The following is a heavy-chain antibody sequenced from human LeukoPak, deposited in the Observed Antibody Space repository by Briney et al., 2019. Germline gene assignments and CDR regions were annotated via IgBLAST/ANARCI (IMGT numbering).Heavy chain of an antibody. J-gene: IGHJ4*02. D-gene: IGHD6-13*01. V-gene: IGHV1-8*03. CDR2: MNPNSGNT. CDR1: GYTFTSYD. Sequence: ASVKVPCKAPGYTFTSYDINWVRQATGQGLEWMGWMNPNSGNTGYAQKFQGRVTITRNTSISTAYMELSSLRSEDTAVYYCARGYSSWDHYDYWGQGTLVTVSS. CDR3: ARGYSSWDHYDY.